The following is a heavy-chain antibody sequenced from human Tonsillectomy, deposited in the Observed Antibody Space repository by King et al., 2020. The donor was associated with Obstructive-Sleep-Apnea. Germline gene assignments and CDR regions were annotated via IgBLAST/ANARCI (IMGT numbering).Heavy chain of an antibody. CDR3: ARALMHEALPRVGFDP. CDR2: ISGSSSYI. V-gene: IGHV3-21*01. D-gene: IGHD3-16*01. J-gene: IGHJ5*02. Sequence: QLVQSGGGLVKPGGSLRLSCAASGFTFSSYSMNWVRQAPGKGLEWVSSISGSSSYIYYADSVKGRFTISRDHAKNSLYLQMNSLRAEDTAVYYCARALMHEALPRVGFDPWGQGTLVTVSS. CDR1: GFTFSSYS.